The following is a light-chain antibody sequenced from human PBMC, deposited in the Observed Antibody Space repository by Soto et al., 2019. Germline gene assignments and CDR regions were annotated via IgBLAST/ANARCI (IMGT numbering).Light chain of an antibody. CDR2: DVS. CDR1: SSDVGGYNY. V-gene: IGLV2-14*01. CDR3: SSFTSSSTLV. J-gene: IGLJ1*01. Sequence: QSVLTQPASVSGSPGQSITISCTGTSSDVGGYNYVSWYQQHPGKAPKLMIYDVSNRTSGVSNRFSGSKSGNTASLTISGLQSEDECDYYCSSFTSSSTLVFGTGTKLTVL.